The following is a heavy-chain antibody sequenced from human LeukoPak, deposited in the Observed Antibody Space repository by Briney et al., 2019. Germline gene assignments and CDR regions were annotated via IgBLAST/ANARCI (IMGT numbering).Heavy chain of an antibody. J-gene: IGHJ4*02. CDR3: ASERDGYNQGLDY. V-gene: IGHV4-31*03. Sequence: SETLSLTCTVSGGSISSGGYYWSWIRQHPGKGLEWIGYIYYSGSTYYNPSLKSRVTISVDTSKNQFSLKLSSVTAADTAVYYCASERDGYNQGLDYWGQGTLVTVSS. D-gene: IGHD5-24*01. CDR1: GGSISSGGYY. CDR2: IYYSGST.